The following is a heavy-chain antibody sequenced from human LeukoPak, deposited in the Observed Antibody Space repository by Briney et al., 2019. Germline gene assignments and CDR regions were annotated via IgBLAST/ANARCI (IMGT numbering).Heavy chain of an antibody. CDR3: ARGSSWNDAFDI. V-gene: IGHV3-13*01. Sequence: PGESLRLSCAASGFTFSSYDMHWVRQATGKGLEWVSAIGTAGDTYYPGSVKGRFTISRENAKNSLYLQMNSLRAGDTAVYYCARGSSWNDAFDIWGQGTMVTVSS. J-gene: IGHJ3*02. D-gene: IGHD6-13*01. CDR1: GFTFSSYD. CDR2: IGTAGDT.